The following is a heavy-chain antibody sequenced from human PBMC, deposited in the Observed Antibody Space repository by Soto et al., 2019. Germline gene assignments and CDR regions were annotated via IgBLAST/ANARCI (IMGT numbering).Heavy chain of an antibody. J-gene: IGHJ4*02. D-gene: IGHD2-21*02. CDR3: ARSAGGGGNSSIYFDY. V-gene: IGHV1-69*19. CDR2: IIPIFGTA. CDR1: GGTFSSYA. Sequence: QVQLVQSGAEVKKPGSSVKVSCKASGGTFSSYAISWVRQAHGQGLEWMGGIIPIFGTANYAQKFQGRVTITADESTSTAYLELSSLRSEDTAVYYCARSAGGGGNSSIYFDYWGQGTLVTVSS.